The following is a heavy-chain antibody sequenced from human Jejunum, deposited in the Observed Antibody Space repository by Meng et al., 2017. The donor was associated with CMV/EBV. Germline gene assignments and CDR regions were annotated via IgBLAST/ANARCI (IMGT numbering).Heavy chain of an antibody. V-gene: IGHV4-39*07. CDR1: SISSRSFY. CDR3: ARGCYTTSCYRGSFDY. Sequence: SISSRSFYWGWVRQSPGKGLEWIGSINYSGTTYYNPSLRSRVTISLDPSGRQFSLKLTSMTAADTAVYHCARGCYTTSCYRGSFDYWGRGTLVTVSS. D-gene: IGHD2-2*02. CDR2: INYSGTT. J-gene: IGHJ4*02.